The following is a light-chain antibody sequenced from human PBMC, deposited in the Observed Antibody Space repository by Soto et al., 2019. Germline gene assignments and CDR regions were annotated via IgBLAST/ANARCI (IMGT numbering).Light chain of an antibody. V-gene: IGLV1-40*01. CDR2: GNS. CDR1: SSNIGTGYD. J-gene: IGLJ2*01. Sequence: QPVLTQPPSVSGAPGQRVTISCTGSSSNIGTGYDVHWYQQLPGTAPKLLIYGNSNRPSGVPDRFSGSKSGTSASLAITGLQAEYEADYYCQSYDSNLSIVFGGGTKLTVL. CDR3: QSYDSNLSIV.